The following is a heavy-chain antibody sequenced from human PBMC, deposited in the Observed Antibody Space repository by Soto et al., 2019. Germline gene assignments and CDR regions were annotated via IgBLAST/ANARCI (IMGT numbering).Heavy chain of an antibody. D-gene: IGHD5-12*01. CDR3: ARRIVATEAFDY. CDR1: GGSIISVGGY. V-gene: IGHV4-61*08. Sequence: LQLLSHRKSVSGGSIISVGGYRIRNRQPPGRGLEWIGFLYYAGSTKYNPSLNSRVTISVDTSKNQFSLTVTSVTAADTAVYYCARRIVATEAFDYWGQGTLVTVSS. CDR2: LYYAGST. J-gene: IGHJ4*02.